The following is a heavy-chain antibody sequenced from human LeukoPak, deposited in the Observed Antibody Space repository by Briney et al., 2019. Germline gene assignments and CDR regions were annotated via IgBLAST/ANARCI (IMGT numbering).Heavy chain of an antibody. J-gene: IGHJ6*02. CDR2: ISSSSSYI. CDR1: GFTFSSYS. D-gene: IGHD3-22*01. CDR3: ARASGDSSGPFKDYYYAMDV. Sequence: GGSLRLSCAASGFTFSSYSMNWVRQAPGKGLEWVSSISSSSSYIYYADSVKGRFTISRDNAKNSLYLQMNSLRAEDTAVYYCARASGDSSGPFKDYYYAMDVWGQGTTVTVSS. V-gene: IGHV3-21*04.